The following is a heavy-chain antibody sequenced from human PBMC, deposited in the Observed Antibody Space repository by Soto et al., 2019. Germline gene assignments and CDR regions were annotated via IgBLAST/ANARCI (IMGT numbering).Heavy chain of an antibody. CDR3: TRDRASDSDAFDI. V-gene: IGHV3-33*08. Sequence: QVQLVESGGGVVQPGRSLRLSCAASGFSFSDYGIHWVRQAPGKGLEWVALIYYDGSNEHYADSVQGRFTISRDNSKNTLYLQMNSLRAEDTAVYYCTRDRASDSDAFDIWGQGTVVAVSS. D-gene: IGHD3-10*01. CDR1: GFSFSDYG. J-gene: IGHJ3*02. CDR2: IYYDGSNE.